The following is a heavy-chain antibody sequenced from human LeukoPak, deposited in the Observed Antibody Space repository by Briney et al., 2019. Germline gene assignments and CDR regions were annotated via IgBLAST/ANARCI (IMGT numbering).Heavy chain of an antibody. CDR2: IYYSGST. V-gene: IGHV4-59*08. Sequence: SETLSLTCTVSGGSISSYYWSWIRQPPGKGLEWIGYIYYSGSTNYNPFLKSRVTISVDTSKNQFSLKLSSVTAADTAVYYCARLPDQGAFDIWGQGTMVTVSS. CDR3: ARLPDQGAFDI. J-gene: IGHJ3*02. CDR1: GGSISSYY.